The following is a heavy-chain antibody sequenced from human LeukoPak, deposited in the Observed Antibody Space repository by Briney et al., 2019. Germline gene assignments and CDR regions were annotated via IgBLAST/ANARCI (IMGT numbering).Heavy chain of an antibody. Sequence: SETLSLTCTVSGGSISTSTHYWGWIRQPPGMGLEWIGNVYYSGSTDYNPSLKSRVTISVDTSTNQFSLKLSSVTAADTAVYYCARLLLTGGGGRGWFDPWGQGTLVTVSS. CDR3: ARLLLTGGGGRGWFDP. D-gene: IGHD2-15*01. V-gene: IGHV4-39*01. CDR2: VYYSGST. J-gene: IGHJ5*02. CDR1: GGSISTSTHY.